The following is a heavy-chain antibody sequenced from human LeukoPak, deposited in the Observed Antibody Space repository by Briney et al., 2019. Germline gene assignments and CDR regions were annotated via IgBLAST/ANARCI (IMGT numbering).Heavy chain of an antibody. CDR2: IYPNSGGT. V-gene: IGHV1-2*02. Sequence: ASVKVSFNASAYTFTVYYMHWVRQAPGQGLEWMGWIYPNSGGTNYAQRFQGRVTMTRDTSISTVYMELSRLRFDDTAVYYCARARGWYNDYWGQGTLVTVSS. D-gene: IGHD6-19*01. CDR3: ARARGWYNDY. CDR1: AYTFTVYY. J-gene: IGHJ4*02.